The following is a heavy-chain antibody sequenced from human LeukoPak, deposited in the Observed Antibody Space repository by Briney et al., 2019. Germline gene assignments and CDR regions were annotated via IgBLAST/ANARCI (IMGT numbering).Heavy chain of an antibody. CDR3: ARDRSVADTV. V-gene: IGHV3-11*06. CDR2: ISSSSCT. D-gene: IGHD6-19*01. Sequence: GGSLRLSCAASGFTFSDYYMSWIRQAPGKGLEWVSYISSSSCTNYATSVEGRFTISRDNAKNSLYLQMNSLRAEDTAVYYCARDRSVADTVWGQGTLVTVSS. CDR1: GFTFSDYY. J-gene: IGHJ4*02.